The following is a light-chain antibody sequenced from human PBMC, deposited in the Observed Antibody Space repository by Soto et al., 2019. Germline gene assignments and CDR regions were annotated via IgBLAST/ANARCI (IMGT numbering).Light chain of an antibody. CDR1: SSDVGGHNY. Sequence: QSALTQPASVSGSPGQSITISCTGTSSDVGGHNYVSWYQQHPGTAPKLMIYEVTNRPSGVSNRFSGSKSGNTASLTISGLQAEDEADYYCSSYAGSNIVVFGGGTKLTVL. CDR3: SSYAGSNIVV. J-gene: IGLJ2*01. V-gene: IGLV2-14*01. CDR2: EVT.